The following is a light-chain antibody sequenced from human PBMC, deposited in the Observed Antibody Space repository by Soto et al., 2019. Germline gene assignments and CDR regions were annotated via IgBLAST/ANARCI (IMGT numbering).Light chain of an antibody. CDR1: RDVTNY. CDR3: QQRGNWPSIT. Sequence: DIVLTQSPATLSLSPGERATLSCRASRDVTNYIAWYQQRPGQAPRLLIYDASNRATGIPARFSGSGYGTDFTLTISSLEPEDSAVYYCQQRGNWPSITFGQGTRLEIK. V-gene: IGKV3-11*01. J-gene: IGKJ5*01. CDR2: DAS.